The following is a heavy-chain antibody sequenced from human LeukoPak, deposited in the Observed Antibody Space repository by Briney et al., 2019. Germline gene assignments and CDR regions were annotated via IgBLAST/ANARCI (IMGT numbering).Heavy chain of an antibody. Sequence: PSETLSLTCTVSGGSISSGGYYWSWIRQHPGKGLEWIGYIYYSGSTYYNPSLKSRVTISVDTSKNQFSLKLSSVTAADTAVYYCVRGDMTTVTTYFDYWGQGTLVTVSS. J-gene: IGHJ4*02. V-gene: IGHV4-31*03. CDR3: VRGDMTTVTTYFDY. CDR1: GGSISSGGYY. D-gene: IGHD4-17*01. CDR2: IYYSGST.